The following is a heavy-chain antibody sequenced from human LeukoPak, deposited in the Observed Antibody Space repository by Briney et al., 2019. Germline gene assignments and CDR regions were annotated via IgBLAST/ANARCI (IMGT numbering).Heavy chain of an antibody. CDR3: ATDRLGYDIWTGSNAFDI. D-gene: IGHD3-9*01. CDR1: GYTLTELS. J-gene: IGHJ3*02. CDR2: FDPEDGET. V-gene: IGHV1-24*01. Sequence: ASVKVSCKVSGYTLTELSMHWVRQAPGKGLEWMGGFDPEDGETIYAQKFQGRVTMTEDTSTDTAYMELSSLRSEDTAVYYCATDRLGYDIWTGSNAFDIWGQGTMVTVSS.